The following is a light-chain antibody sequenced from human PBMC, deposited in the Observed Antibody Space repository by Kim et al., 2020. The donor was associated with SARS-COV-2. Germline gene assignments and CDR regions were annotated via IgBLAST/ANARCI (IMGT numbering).Light chain of an antibody. J-gene: IGLJ3*02. Sequence: QSALTQPASVSGSPGQSITISCTGTSSDLGDYNYVSSYQQHPGKAPKPMIFDVTKRPSGVPNRFTGSKSGNTASLTISGLQAQDEADYFCSSYTSSSTWVFGGGTQLTVL. V-gene: IGLV2-14*01. CDR3: SSYTSSSTWV. CDR1: SSDLGDYNY. CDR2: DVT.